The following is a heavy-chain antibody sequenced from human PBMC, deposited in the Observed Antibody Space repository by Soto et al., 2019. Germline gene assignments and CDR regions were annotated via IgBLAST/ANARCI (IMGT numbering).Heavy chain of an antibody. J-gene: IGHJ5*02. CDR3: AKEGVVAAPPPYKWFDP. CDR2: INPKSGFT. V-gene: IGHV1-2*02. Sequence: QVQLVQSGAEVKKPGASVKVSCKASGYTFTGYYLHWIRQAPGQGLEWMGWINPKSGFTKYGQKFQGRVTMTGDTSSSTGYMELSRLTSDDTAVYYCAKEGVVAAPPPYKWFDPWGQGSLVTVSS. D-gene: IGHD2-15*01. CDR1: GYTFTGYY.